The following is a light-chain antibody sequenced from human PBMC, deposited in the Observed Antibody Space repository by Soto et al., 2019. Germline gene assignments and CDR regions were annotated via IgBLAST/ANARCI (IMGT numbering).Light chain of an antibody. V-gene: IGKV1-5*03. J-gene: IGKJ2*01. CDR2: KAS. CDR1: QSVSSW. Sequence: DIQMTQSPSTLSASVGDRVTITCRASQSVSSWLAWYQQKPGKVPKLLIYKASSLESGVPLRFSGSGSGTDFTLTISSLQPDDFASYHCQQYDSHLPTFGHGTKVEIK. CDR3: QQYDSHLPT.